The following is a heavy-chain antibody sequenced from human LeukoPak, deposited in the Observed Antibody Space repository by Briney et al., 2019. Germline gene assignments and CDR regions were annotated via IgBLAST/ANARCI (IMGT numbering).Heavy chain of an antibody. Sequence: SETLSLTCAVSGGSISGSSYYWGWFRQPPGKGLEWIGSIYYSGSTYYNPSLKSRVTISVDTSKNQFSLELSSVTAADTAVYYCARREYMDVWGKGTTVTVSS. V-gene: IGHV4-39*07. J-gene: IGHJ6*03. CDR1: GGSISGSSYY. D-gene: IGHD5-24*01. CDR2: IYYSGST. CDR3: ARREYMDV.